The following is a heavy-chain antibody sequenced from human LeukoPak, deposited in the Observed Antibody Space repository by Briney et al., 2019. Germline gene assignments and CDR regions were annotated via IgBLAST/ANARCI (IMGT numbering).Heavy chain of an antibody. J-gene: IGHJ4*02. Sequence: PSETLSLTCTVSGGSISSSSHYWGWIRQPPGKGLEWIGSIYYSGSTYYNPSLKSRVTISVDTSKNQFSLKLSSVTAAVTAVYYCARHVGNYYDSSGSFDYWGQGTLVTVSS. CDR1: GGSISSSSHY. V-gene: IGHV4-39*01. CDR2: IYYSGST. CDR3: ARHVGNYYDSSGSFDY. D-gene: IGHD3-22*01.